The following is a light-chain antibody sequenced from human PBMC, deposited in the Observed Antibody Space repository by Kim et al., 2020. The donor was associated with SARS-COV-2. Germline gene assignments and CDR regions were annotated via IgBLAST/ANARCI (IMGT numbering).Light chain of an antibody. V-gene: IGKV3-11*01. CDR2: GS. Sequence: LAARGRATPPLRGQSSCKQLLSLLQPKTCPGPQLRHLGGSQRATWNPARFSGSGSGTDFTLTISSLEPEDFAIYYCQQRSNWPLTFGGGTKVDIK. CDR1: SCKQL. J-gene: IGKJ4*01. CDR3: QQRSNWPLT.